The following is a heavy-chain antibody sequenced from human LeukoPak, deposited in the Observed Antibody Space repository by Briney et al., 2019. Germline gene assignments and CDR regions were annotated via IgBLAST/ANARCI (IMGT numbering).Heavy chain of an antibody. CDR2: INPNSGGT. CDR1: GYTFTGYY. CDR3: ARARATTVVTPWYYYYYMDV. Sequence: GASVKVSCKASGYTFTGYYMHWVRQAPGQGLEWMGWINPNSGGTNYAQKFQGRVTMTRDTSISTAYMELSRLRSDDTAVYYCARARATTVVTPWYYYYYMDVWGKGTTVTISS. V-gene: IGHV1-2*02. J-gene: IGHJ6*03. D-gene: IGHD4-23*01.